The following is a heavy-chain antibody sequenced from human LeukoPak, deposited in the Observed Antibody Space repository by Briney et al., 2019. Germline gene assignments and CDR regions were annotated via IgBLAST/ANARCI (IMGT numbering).Heavy chain of an antibody. CDR3: VAEVIEVTMGDY. J-gene: IGHJ4*02. CDR2: FDIEDAET. CDR1: GYTFTSYY. Sequence: ASVKVSCKASGYTFTSYYMHWVRQAPGKGLEWMGGFDIEDAETIYAQEFEGRVIMTEDTATETAYMELSSLKSEDTAVYYCVAEVIEVTMGDYWGQGTLVTVSS. D-gene: IGHD4-11*01. V-gene: IGHV1-24*01.